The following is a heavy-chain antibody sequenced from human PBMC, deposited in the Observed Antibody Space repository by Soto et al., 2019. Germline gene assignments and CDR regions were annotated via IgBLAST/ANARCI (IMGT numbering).Heavy chain of an antibody. CDR3: ARGVTRVAGMDV. CDR2: IYYSGTS. CDR1: GGSIISSSFY. J-gene: IGHJ6*02. Sequence: QLQLQESGPGLVKPSETLSLTCTVSGGSIISSSFYWGWIRQPPGKGLVWIGSIYYSGTSYYNPSLKRRVSMSVDTSKNPFSLKLSSATAADTAVYFGARGVTRVAGMDVWGQGTTVTVSS. V-gene: IGHV4-39*01. D-gene: IGHD4-4*01.